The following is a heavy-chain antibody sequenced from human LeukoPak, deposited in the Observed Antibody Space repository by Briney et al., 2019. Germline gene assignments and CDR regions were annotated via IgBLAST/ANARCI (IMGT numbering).Heavy chain of an antibody. Sequence: PSETLSLTCTVSGGSVSSGSYHWSWPRQPPGRGLEWIGYIYYRGSNNYNPSLKSRVTISVDTSKHQCSLKLSSVTAADTAVYYCARGVAAAGIPTYFDYWGQGTLVTVSS. CDR1: GGSVSSGSYH. D-gene: IGHD6-13*01. V-gene: IGHV4-61*01. CDR3: ARGVAAAGIPTYFDY. J-gene: IGHJ4*02. CDR2: IYYRGSN.